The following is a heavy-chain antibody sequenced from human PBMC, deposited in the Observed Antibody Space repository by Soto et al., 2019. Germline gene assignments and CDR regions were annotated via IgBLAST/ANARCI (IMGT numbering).Heavy chain of an antibody. CDR3: AREGSVLIPAAQPSRFDS. CDR2: ISPYSGYN. V-gene: IGHV1-18*01. J-gene: IGHJ4*02. CDR1: GYSFMKYG. D-gene: IGHD2-2*01. Sequence: ASVKVSCKGFGYSFMKYGINWVRQAPGQGLEWVGWISPYSGYNHSAQKFHGRLTLTTDTAASTAYMELRILRSADTALYYCAREGSVLIPAAQPSRFDSWGQGTLVTVSS.